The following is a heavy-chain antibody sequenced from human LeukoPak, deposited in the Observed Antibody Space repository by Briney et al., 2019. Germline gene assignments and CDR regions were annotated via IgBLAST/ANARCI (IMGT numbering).Heavy chain of an antibody. J-gene: IGHJ4*02. CDR3: AKDFPLLY. Sequence: GGPLRLPCPASGFTFSSYARSWFRKPPGKGLEWVSGISGGGGSTYYADSVKGRFTISRDNSKNTLDLQMSSLRAEDTAVYYCAKDFPLLYGGQGTLVTVSS. CDR2: ISGGGGST. V-gene: IGHV3-23*01. CDR1: GFTFSSYA.